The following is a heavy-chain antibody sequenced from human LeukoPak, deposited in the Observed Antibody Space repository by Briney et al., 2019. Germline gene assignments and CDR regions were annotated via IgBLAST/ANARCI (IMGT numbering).Heavy chain of an antibody. D-gene: IGHD3-9*01. CDR1: GGPVSSSA. J-gene: IGHJ4*02. CDR3: ARSEYGILTGYYLLPFDY. CDR2: IIPIFGTA. V-gene: IGHV1-69*01. Sequence: SVKLSCKAPGGPVSSSAISWARQAPGPGLEWMGWIIPIFGTANYAQKIKGRVTITADESTSTDYMELSSVRSEDTAVYYCARSEYGILTGYYLLPFDYWGQGTLVTVSS.